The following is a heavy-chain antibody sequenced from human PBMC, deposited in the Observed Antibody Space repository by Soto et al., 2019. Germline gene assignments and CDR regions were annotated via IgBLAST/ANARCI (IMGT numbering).Heavy chain of an antibody. CDR3: ACYYYDSSGYYRPHAFDI. CDR1: GFTFSSYE. D-gene: IGHD3-22*01. CDR2: ISSSGSTI. Sequence: LSLTCAASGFTFSSYEMNWVRQAPGKGLEWVSYISSSGSTIYYADSVKGRFTISRDNAKNSLYLQMNSLRAEDTAVYYCACYYYDSSGYYRPHAFDIWGQGTMVTVSS. J-gene: IGHJ3*02. V-gene: IGHV3-48*03.